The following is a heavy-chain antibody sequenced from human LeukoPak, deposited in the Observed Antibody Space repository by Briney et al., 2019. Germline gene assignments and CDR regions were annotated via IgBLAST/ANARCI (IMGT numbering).Heavy chain of an antibody. CDR2: IKQDGSEK. D-gene: IGHD4-11*01. CDR3: AREGGGVPYSNYEDY. Sequence: QSGGSLRLSCAASGFSFSTYWMSWVRQAPGKGLEWVANIKQDGSEKYYVDSVKGRFTISRDNAQNSLYLQMNSLRAEDTAVYYCAREGGGVPYSNYEDYWGQGTLVTVSS. J-gene: IGHJ4*02. V-gene: IGHV3-7*01. CDR1: GFSFSTYW.